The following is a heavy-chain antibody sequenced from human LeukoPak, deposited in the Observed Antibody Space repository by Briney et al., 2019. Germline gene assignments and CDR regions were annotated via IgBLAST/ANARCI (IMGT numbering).Heavy chain of an antibody. D-gene: IGHD3-22*01. Sequence: GGSLRLSCAFCGITLSNYGMSGVRQAPGKGREWVAGISDRGGRTNYADSVKGRFTISRDNPKNTRYLQMNSLRAEDTAVYFCAKRGVVIRVILVGFHKEAYYFDSWGQGALVTVSS. CDR2: ISDRGGRT. J-gene: IGHJ4*02. V-gene: IGHV3-23*01. CDR1: GITLSNYG. CDR3: AKRGVVIRVILVGFHKEAYYFDS.